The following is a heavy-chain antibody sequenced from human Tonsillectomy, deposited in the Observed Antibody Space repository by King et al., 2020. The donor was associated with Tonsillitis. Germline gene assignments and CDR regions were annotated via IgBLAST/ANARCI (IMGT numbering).Heavy chain of an antibody. CDR2: INSDGSTT. D-gene: IGHD3-16*01. V-gene: IGHV3-74*01. CDR3: TGGRGGGFDY. CDR1: GFTFSTYW. Sequence: VQLVESGGGLVQPGGSLRLSCAASGFTFSTYWMHWVRQPPGKGLVWVSRINSDGSTTSYADSVKGRFTSSRDNAKITLYLQMNSLRAEDTAVYYCTGGRGGGFDYWGQGTLVTVSS. J-gene: IGHJ4*02.